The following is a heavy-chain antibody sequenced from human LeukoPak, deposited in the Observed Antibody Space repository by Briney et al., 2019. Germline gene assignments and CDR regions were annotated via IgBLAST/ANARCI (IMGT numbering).Heavy chain of an antibody. Sequence: GASVKVSCKASGYTFTSYYMHWVRQAPGQGLEWMGIINPSGGSTSYAQKFQGRVTMTRDTSTSTVYMELSSLRSEDTAVYYCARDAGSYLSDWSYFDYWGQGTLVTVSS. CDR3: ARDAGSYLSDWSYFDY. D-gene: IGHD1-26*01. J-gene: IGHJ4*02. CDR1: GYTFTSYY. CDR2: INPSGGST. V-gene: IGHV1-46*01.